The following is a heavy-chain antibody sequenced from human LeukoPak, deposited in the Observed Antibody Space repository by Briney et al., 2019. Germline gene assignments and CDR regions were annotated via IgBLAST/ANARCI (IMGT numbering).Heavy chain of an antibody. CDR3: ARAPPTIAAAGTSY. J-gene: IGHJ4*02. CDR2: ISYDGSNK. Sequence: GGSLRLSCAASGFTLSSYAMDWVRQAPGKGLEWVAVISYDGSNKYYADSVKGRFTISRDNSKNTLYLQMNSLRAEDTAVYYCARAPPTIAAAGTSYWGQGTLVTVSS. CDR1: GFTLSSYA. D-gene: IGHD6-13*01. V-gene: IGHV3-30-3*01.